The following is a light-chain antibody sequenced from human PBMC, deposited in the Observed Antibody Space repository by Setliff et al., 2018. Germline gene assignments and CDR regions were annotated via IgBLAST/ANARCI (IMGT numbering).Light chain of an antibody. J-gene: IGLJ2*01. CDR3: LSYTSKSTHAL. Sequence: LTQPAAVSGSPGQSITISCAGTSSDVGGYNYVSWYQQHPGKAPKLMIYEVTKRPSGVSDRFSGSKSGNTASLTISGLQAEDEADYYCLSYTSKSTHALFAGGTQLTVL. CDR1: SSDVGGYNY. CDR2: EVT. V-gene: IGLV2-14*03.